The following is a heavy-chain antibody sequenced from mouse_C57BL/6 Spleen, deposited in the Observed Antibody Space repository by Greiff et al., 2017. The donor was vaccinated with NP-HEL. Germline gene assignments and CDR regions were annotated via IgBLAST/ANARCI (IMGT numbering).Heavy chain of an antibody. Sequence: EVQRVESGGGLVKPGGSLKLSCAASGFTFSSYAMSWVRQTPEKRLEWVATISDGGSYTYYPDNVKGRFTISRDNAKNNLYLQMSHLKSEDTAMYYCARDLRTGGFDYWGQGTTLTVSS. J-gene: IGHJ2*01. D-gene: IGHD4-1*01. CDR3: ARDLRTGGFDY. CDR2: ISDGGSYT. CDR1: GFTFSSYA. V-gene: IGHV5-4*01.